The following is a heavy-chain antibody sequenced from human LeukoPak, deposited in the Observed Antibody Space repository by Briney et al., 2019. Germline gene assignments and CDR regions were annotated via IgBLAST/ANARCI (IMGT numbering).Heavy chain of an antibody. J-gene: IGHJ4*02. Sequence: ASAKVSCKASGYTFTSYWIQWVRQAPGQGLEWMGLINPDGGSTAYAHRFQGRVIMTRDTSTSTAYMDLSSLRSEDTAVYYCARAPRNSSTMLDYWGQGTLVTVSS. CDR3: ARAPRNSSTMLDY. CDR1: GYTFTSYW. V-gene: IGHV1-46*01. CDR2: INPDGGST. D-gene: IGHD6-13*01.